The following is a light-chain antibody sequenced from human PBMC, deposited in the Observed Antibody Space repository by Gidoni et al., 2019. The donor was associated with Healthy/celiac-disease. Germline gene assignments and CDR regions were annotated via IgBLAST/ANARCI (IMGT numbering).Light chain of an antibody. CDR3: AAWDDSLNGPWV. CDR2: SNK. Sequence: QSVLTQPPSASGTPGQRVTISCSGSSSNIGSNTVNWYRQLPGTAPQLLIYSNKQRPSGVPDRFSGSKSGTSASLAISGLQSEDEADYYCAAWDDSLNGPWVFGGGTKLTVL. J-gene: IGLJ3*02. CDR1: SSNIGSNT. V-gene: IGLV1-44*01.